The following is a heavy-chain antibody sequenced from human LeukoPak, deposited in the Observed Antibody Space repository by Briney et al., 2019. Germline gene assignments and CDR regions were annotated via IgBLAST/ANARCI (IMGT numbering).Heavy chain of an antibody. Sequence: GGSLRLSCAASGFTFSNYGMHWVRQAPGKGLYWVAFIRYDGSNKYYADSVKGRFTISRDNSKNTLYLQMNSLRAEDTAVYYCARSYGSGSYYQPPFDYWGQGTLVTVSS. CDR2: IRYDGSNK. CDR3: ARSYGSGSYYQPPFDY. CDR1: GFTFSNYG. J-gene: IGHJ4*02. V-gene: IGHV3-30*02. D-gene: IGHD3-10*01.